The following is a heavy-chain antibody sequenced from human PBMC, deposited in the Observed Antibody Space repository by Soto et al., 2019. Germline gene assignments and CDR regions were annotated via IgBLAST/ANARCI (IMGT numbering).Heavy chain of an antibody. CDR1: GGSISSGGYY. Sequence: SETLSLTCTVSGGSISSGGYYWSWIRQHPGKGLEWIGYIYYSGSTYYNPSLKSRVTISVDTSKNQFSLKLSSVTAADTAVYYCARGILNYYDSSGPPPIWGQGTLVTVSS. J-gene: IGHJ4*02. D-gene: IGHD3-22*01. V-gene: IGHV4-31*03. CDR2: IYYSGST. CDR3: ARGILNYYDSSGPPPI.